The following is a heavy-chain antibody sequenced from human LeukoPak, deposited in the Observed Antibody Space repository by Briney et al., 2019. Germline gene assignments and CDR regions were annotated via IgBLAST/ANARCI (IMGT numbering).Heavy chain of an antibody. CDR3: AREGSSSWYYFDY. J-gene: IGHJ4*02. CDR2: INPNSGGT. V-gene: IGHV1-2*06. Sequence: GASVKVSCKASGYTFTGYYTHWVRQAPGQGLEWMGRINPNSGGTNYAQKFQGRVTMTRDTSISTAYVELSRLRSDDTAVYYCAREGSSSWYYFDYWGQGTLVTVSS. D-gene: IGHD6-13*01. CDR1: GYTFTGYY.